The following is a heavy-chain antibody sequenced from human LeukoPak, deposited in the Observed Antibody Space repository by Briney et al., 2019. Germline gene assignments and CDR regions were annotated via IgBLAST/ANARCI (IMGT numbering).Heavy chain of an antibody. Sequence: PGRSLRLSCAASGFTFSSYGMHWVRQAPGKGLEWVAVIWYDGSNKYYADSVKGRFTISRDNSKNTLYLQMNSLRAEDTAVYYCAKDLRSGYYCDSTLDYWGQGTLVTVSS. CDR2: IWYDGSNK. V-gene: IGHV3-33*06. CDR3: AKDLRSGYYCDSTLDY. J-gene: IGHJ4*02. CDR1: GFTFSSYG. D-gene: IGHD3-22*01.